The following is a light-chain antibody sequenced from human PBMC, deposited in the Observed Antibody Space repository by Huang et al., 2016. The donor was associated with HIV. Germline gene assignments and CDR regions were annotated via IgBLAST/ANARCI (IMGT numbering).Light chain of an antibody. J-gene: IGKJ2*01. CDR2: AAS. CDR3: QQSYSTLPYT. Sequence: DIQMTQSPSSLSASVGDRVTITCRASQSISSYLNWYQQKPGKAPNLLIYAASSLQSGVPSRFSGSGSGTDFTLTISSLQPEDFATYYCQQSYSTLPYTCGQGTKLEIK. V-gene: IGKV1-39*01. CDR1: QSISSY.